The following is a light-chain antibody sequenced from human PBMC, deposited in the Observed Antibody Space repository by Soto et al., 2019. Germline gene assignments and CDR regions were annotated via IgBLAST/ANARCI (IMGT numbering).Light chain of an antibody. CDR1: QSVSSN. Sequence: EIVMTQSPATLSVSTGERATLSCRASQSVSSNLAWYQQKPGQAPRLLIYGASTRATGIPARFSGSGSGTEFTLTISSLQYEDFEVYYCQQYNNWPRTFGHGTKVELK. CDR2: GAS. J-gene: IGKJ1*01. CDR3: QQYNNWPRT. V-gene: IGKV3-15*01.